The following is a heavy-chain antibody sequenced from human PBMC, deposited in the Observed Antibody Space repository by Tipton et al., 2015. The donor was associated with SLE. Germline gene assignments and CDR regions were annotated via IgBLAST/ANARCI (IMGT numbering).Heavy chain of an antibody. CDR2: IRYDGSNK. V-gene: IGHV3-30*02. Sequence: GSLRLSCAASGFTFSSYGMHWVRQAPGKGLEWVAFIRYDGSNKYYADSVKGRFTISRDNSKNTLYLQMNSLRAEDTAVYYCAKGDSSSSGVDYWGQGTLVTVSS. CDR3: AKGDSSSSGVDY. CDR1: GFTFSSYG. D-gene: IGHD6-6*01. J-gene: IGHJ4*02.